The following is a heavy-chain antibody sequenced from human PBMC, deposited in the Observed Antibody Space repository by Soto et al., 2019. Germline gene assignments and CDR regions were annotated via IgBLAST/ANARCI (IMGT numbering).Heavy chain of an antibody. CDR3: ARNEYSGYGFGVYFDY. CDR1: RGSISSYY. J-gene: IGHJ4*02. V-gene: IGHV4-59*01. CDR2: IYYSGST. D-gene: IGHD5-12*01. Sequence: SETLSLACTVSRGSISSYYWSWIRQPPGKGLEWIGYIYYSGSTNYNPSLKSRVTISVDTSKNQFSLKLSSVTAADTAVYYCARNEYSGYGFGVYFDYWGQGTLVTVSS.